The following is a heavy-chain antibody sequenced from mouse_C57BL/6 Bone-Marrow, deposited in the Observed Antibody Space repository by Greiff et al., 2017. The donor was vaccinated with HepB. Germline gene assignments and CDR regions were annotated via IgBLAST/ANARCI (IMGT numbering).Heavy chain of an antibody. CDR1: GYAFSSYW. D-gene: IGHD1-1*01. J-gene: IGHJ3*01. CDR3: HYGSSYGFAY. Sequence: QVQLQQSGAELVKPGASVKISCKASGYAFSSYWMNWVKQRPGKGLEWIGQIYPGDGDTNYNGKFKGKATLTADKSSSTAYMQLSSLTSEAAAVYFCHYGSSYGFAYWGQGTLVTVSA. V-gene: IGHV1-80*01. CDR2: IYPGDGDT.